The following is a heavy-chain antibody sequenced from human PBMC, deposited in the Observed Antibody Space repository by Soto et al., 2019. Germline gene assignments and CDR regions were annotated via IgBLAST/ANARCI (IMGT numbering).Heavy chain of an antibody. J-gene: IGHJ4*02. V-gene: IGHV3-30*18. D-gene: IGHD3-16*01. CDR1: AFTFSSYG. CDR2: ISYDGSNK. Sequence: QVQLVESGGGVVQPGRSLRLSCAASAFTFSSYGMHWVRQATGKGLEWVAVISYDGSNKYYADSVKGRFTISRENSKNTLYLQMNSLRAEDTAVYYCAKDGSMMTTSSYFDYWGQGTLVTVSS. CDR3: AKDGSMMTTSSYFDY.